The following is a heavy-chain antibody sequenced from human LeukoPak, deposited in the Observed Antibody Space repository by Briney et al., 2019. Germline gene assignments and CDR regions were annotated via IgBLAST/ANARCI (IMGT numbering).Heavy chain of an antibody. V-gene: IGHV3-33*01. CDR2: IWYDGSNK. Sequence: GGSLRLSCAASGFTFSSYGVHWVRQAPGKGLEWVAVIWYDGSNKYYADSVKSRFTISRDNSKNTLYLQMNSLRAEDTAVYYCARRKPYYYYMDVWGKGTTVTVSS. CDR3: ARRKPYYYYMDV. J-gene: IGHJ6*03. CDR1: GFTFSSYG.